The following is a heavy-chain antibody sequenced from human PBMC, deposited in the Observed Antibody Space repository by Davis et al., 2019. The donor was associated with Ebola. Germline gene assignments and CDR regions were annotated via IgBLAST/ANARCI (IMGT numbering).Heavy chain of an antibody. CDR3: ARLKSYYYYMDV. Sequence: GASLKISCKASGYSFTSYWNSWVRQMPGKGLEWMGRIDPSDSYTNYSPSFQGHVTIAADKSISTAYRQWSSLKASDTAMYYCARLKSYYYYMDVWGKGTTVTVSS. V-gene: IGHV5-10-1*01. CDR1: GYSFTSYW. J-gene: IGHJ6*03. CDR2: IDPSDSYT.